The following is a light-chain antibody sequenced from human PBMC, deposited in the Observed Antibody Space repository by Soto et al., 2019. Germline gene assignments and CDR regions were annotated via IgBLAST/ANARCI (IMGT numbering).Light chain of an antibody. CDR3: NQYDNLWA. CDR1: VSVNRF. J-gene: IGKJ1*01. Sequence: EIVMTQSPATLSVSPGDRVTISCRASVSVNRFLAWYQQKSGQTPRLLIYGASSRATGIPARFSGSGSGTDFTLTINSLQSEDSAIYYCNQYDNLWAFGQVTKVEI. V-gene: IGKV3D-15*01. CDR2: GAS.